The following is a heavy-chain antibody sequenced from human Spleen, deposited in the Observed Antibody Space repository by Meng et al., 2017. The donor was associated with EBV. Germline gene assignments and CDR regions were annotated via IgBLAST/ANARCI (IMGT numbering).Heavy chain of an antibody. CDR3: ARGEFSTSSDCDY. CDR1: GYTFSLYG. J-gene: IGHJ4*02. V-gene: IGHV1-18*01. CDR2: ISGYNGNT. Sequence: QVQRVQSGAEVKKPGASVKVPCKASGYTFSLYGITWVRQAPGQGLEWMGWISGYNGNTNYAPKFQGRVTMTTDTSTSTAYMELVSLRSDDTAVYYCARGEFSTSSDCDYWGQGTLVTVSS. D-gene: IGHD6-6*01.